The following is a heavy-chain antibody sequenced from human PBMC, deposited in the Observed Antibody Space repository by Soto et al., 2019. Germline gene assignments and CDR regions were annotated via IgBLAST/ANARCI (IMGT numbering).Heavy chain of an antibody. Sequence: GGSLRLSCVASGFSFSSYAMRWVRQAPGRGLEWVSAISGSGGTIYYADSVKGRFTISRDNSRSTLFLQMNSLGAADTAVYYCAKGATVTSVYYMDVWGKGTTVTVSS. D-gene: IGHD4-17*01. CDR3: AKGATVTSVYYMDV. V-gene: IGHV3-23*01. CDR2: ISGSGGTI. J-gene: IGHJ6*03. CDR1: GFSFSSYA.